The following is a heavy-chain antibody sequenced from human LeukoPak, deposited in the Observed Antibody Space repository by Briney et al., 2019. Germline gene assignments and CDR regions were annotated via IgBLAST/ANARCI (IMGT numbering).Heavy chain of an antibody. Sequence: GGSLRLSCAASGFTVSSNYMSWVRQAPGKGLEWVSVIYSGGSTYYADSVKGRFTISRDNSKNTLYLQMNSLRAEDTAVYYCARDSEAGYYFDCWGQGTLVTVSS. CDR1: GFTVSSNY. D-gene: IGHD6-19*01. J-gene: IGHJ4*02. V-gene: IGHV3-53*01. CDR2: IYSGGST. CDR3: ARDSEAGYYFDC.